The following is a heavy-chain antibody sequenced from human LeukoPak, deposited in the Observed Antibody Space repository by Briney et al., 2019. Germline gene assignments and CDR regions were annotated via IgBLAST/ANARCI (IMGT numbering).Heavy chain of an antibody. CDR1: GYTFTSYY. J-gene: IGHJ4*02. D-gene: IGHD3-22*01. V-gene: IGHV1-46*01. CDR3: ARGGRDYHDSSGFY. Sequence: ASVKVSCKASGYTFTSYYMHWMRQPPGQGLEWMGIINPSGGSTSYAQKFQGRVTMPRDTSTSTVYMELYSLRSEDTAVYYCARGGRDYHDSSGFYWGQGTLVTVSS. CDR2: INPSGGST.